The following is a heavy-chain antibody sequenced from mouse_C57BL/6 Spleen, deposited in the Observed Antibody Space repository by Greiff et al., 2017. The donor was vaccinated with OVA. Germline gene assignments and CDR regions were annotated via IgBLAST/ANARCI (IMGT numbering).Heavy chain of an antibody. CDR3: ARFSTMMDY. CDR2: IDPSDSYT. CDR1: GYTFTSYW. Sequence: QVQLQQPGAELVKPGASVKLSCKASGYTFTSYWMQWVKQRPGQGLEWIGEIDPSDSYTNYNQKFKGKATLTVDTSSSTAYMQLSSLTSEDSAVYYCARFSTMMDYWGQGTSVTVSS. D-gene: IGHD1-1*02. J-gene: IGHJ4*01. V-gene: IGHV1-50*01.